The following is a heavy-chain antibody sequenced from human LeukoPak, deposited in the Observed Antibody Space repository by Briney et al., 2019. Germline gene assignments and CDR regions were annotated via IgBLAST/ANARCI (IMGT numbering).Heavy chain of an antibody. J-gene: IGHJ6*04. CDR3: ASFYDILTGYQNYYYGMDV. Sequence: PGASLRLSCKAAGFTLSSYRMNWVRQAPEKRLEWVSSISSSSSYIYYADSVKGRFTISRDNAKNSLYLQMNSLRAEDTAVYYCASFYDILTGYQNYYYGMDVWGKGTTVTVSS. D-gene: IGHD3-9*01. CDR1: GFTLSSYR. CDR2: ISSSSSYI. V-gene: IGHV3-21*01.